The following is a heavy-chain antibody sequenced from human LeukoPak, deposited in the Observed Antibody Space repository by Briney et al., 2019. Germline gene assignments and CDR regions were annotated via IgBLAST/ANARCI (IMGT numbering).Heavy chain of an antibody. D-gene: IGHD3-16*01. Sequence: TGGSLRLSCAASGFTFSSYWMHWVRQAPGKGLGWVSRINSDGSSTSYADSVKGRFTISRDNAKNTLYLQMNSLRAEDTAVYYCARGRLPYAFDIWGQGTMVTVSS. CDR2: INSDGSST. V-gene: IGHV3-74*01. CDR1: GFTFSSYW. CDR3: ARGRLPYAFDI. J-gene: IGHJ3*02.